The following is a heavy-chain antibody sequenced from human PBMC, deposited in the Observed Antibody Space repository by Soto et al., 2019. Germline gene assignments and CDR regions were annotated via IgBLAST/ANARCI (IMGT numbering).Heavy chain of an antibody. V-gene: IGHV3-23*01. CDR3: ARDRARREVDY. J-gene: IGHJ4*02. CDR2: ISGSGGST. D-gene: IGHD1-26*01. Sequence: GGSLRLSCAASGFTFSSYAMSWVRQAPGKGLEWVSAISGSGGSTYYADSVKGRFTISRDNAKNTLYLQMNSLRAEDTAVYYCARDRARREVDYWGQGTLVTVSS. CDR1: GFTFSSYA.